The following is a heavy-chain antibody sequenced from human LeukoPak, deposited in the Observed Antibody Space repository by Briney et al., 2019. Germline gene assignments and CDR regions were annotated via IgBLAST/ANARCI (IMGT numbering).Heavy chain of an antibody. Sequence: PGGSLRLSCAASGFTFSSYGMHWVRQAPGKGLEWVAVIWYDGSNKYYADSVKGRFTISRDNSKNTPYLQMNSLRAEDTVVYYCAKDEAALEAFDIWGQGTMVTVSS. J-gene: IGHJ3*02. V-gene: IGHV3-33*06. CDR2: IWYDGSNK. D-gene: IGHD6-6*01. CDR3: AKDEAALEAFDI. CDR1: GFTFSSYG.